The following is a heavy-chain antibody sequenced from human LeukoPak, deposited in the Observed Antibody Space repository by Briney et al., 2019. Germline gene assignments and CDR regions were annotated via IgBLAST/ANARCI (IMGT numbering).Heavy chain of an antibody. V-gene: IGHV4-59*08. Sequence: PSETLSLTCTVSGGSISGYYWSWIRQPPGKGLEWIGYIYYSGSTNYNPSLKSRVTISVDTSKNQFSLKLSSVTAADTAVYYCARSGYSSPVGRFDPWGQGTLVTVSS. D-gene: IGHD6-13*01. CDR1: GGSISGYY. J-gene: IGHJ5*02. CDR2: IYYSGST. CDR3: ARSGYSSPVGRFDP.